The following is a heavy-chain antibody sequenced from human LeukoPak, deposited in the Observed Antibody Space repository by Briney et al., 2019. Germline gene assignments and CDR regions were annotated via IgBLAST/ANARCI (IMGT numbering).Heavy chain of an antibody. CDR3: ARGVEMLAGAFGY. CDR1: GGTFSSYA. D-gene: IGHD5-24*01. V-gene: IGHV1-69*05. CDR2: IIPIFGTA. Sequence: SVKVSCKASGGTFSSYAISWVRQAPGQGLEWMGRIIPIFGTANYAQKFQGRVTITTDESTSTAYMELSSLRSEDTAVYYCARGVEMLAGAFGYWGQGTLVTVSS. J-gene: IGHJ4*02.